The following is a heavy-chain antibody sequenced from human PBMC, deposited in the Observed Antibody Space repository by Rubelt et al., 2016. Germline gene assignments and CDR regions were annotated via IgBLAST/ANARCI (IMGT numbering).Heavy chain of an antibody. V-gene: IGHV3-23*01. J-gene: IGHJ4*02. Sequence: VQLQQWGAGLLKPSETLSLTCAVYGGSFSGYYWSWIRQPPGKGLEWVSGISGSGGDTYNADSVKGRFTISRDNSKNTLYLQMNSLRVEDTAVYYCAKDLTRGLRYFDYWGQGTLVTVSS. CDR3: AKDLTRGLRYFDY. CDR1: GGSFSGYY. CDR2: ISGSGGDT. D-gene: IGHD4-11*01.